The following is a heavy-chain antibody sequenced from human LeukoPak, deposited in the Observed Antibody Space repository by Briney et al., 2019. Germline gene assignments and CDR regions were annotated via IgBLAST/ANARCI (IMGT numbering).Heavy chain of an antibody. J-gene: IGHJ4*02. CDR3: AKGGGLGTYYFDY. V-gene: IGHV3-23*01. CDR1: GFTFSSYA. D-gene: IGHD7-27*01. CDR2: ISGSCGST. Sequence: PGGSLRLSCAASGFTFSSYAMSWVRQAPGKGLEWVSAISGSCGSTYYADSVKGRFTISRDNSKNTLYLQMNSLRAEDTAVYYCAKGGGLGTYYFDYWGQGTLVTVSS.